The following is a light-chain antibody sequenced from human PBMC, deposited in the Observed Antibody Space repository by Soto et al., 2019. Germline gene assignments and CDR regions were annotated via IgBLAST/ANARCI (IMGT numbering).Light chain of an antibody. J-gene: IGKJ1*01. CDR3: QQYNSYPCT. CDR2: GAS. V-gene: IGKV1-5*03. Sequence: DIPMTQSPSTLSASVGDRVTITCRASQNIDRWLAWYQQKPGKAPNLLIYGASNLESGVPSRFSGSGSGTEFTLTISSLRPDDFATYYCQQYNSYPCTFGQGTKVEIK. CDR1: QNIDRW.